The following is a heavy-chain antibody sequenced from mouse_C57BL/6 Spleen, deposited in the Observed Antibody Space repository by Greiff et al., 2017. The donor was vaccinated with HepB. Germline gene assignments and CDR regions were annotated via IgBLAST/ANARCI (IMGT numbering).Heavy chain of an antibody. Sequence: EVQLQESGPGLVKPSQSLSLTCSVTGYSITSGYYWNWIRQFPGNKLEWMGYISYDGSNNYNPSLKNRISITRDTSKNQFFLKLNSVTTEDTATYYCAREYYLDYWGQGTTLTVSS. CDR1: GYSITSGYY. CDR2: ISYDGSN. J-gene: IGHJ2*01. CDR3: AREYYLDY. V-gene: IGHV3-6*01.